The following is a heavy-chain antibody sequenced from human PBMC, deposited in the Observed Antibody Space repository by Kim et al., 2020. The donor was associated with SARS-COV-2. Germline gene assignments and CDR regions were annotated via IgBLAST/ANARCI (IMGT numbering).Heavy chain of an antibody. CDR1: GFTFSSYG. Sequence: GGSLRLSCAASGFTFSSYGMHWVRQAPGKGLEWVAVILYDGSNKYYADSVKGRFTISRDNSKNTLYLQMNSLRAEDTVVYYCAKDWCSSGNCYSGYYYYYGMDVWGQGTTVTVSS. D-gene: IGHD2-15*01. J-gene: IGHJ6*02. V-gene: IGHV3-30*18. CDR3: AKDWCSSGNCYSGYYYYYGMDV. CDR2: ILYDGSNK.